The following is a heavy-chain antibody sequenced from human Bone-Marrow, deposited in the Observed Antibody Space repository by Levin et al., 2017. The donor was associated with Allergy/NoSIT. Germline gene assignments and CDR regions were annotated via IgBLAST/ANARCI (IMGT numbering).Heavy chain of an antibody. CDR1: GFTFSNHG. D-gene: IGHD4-17*01. CDR3: ARVRGDGDYIFDY. CDR2: IWNDGSNK. J-gene: IGHJ4*02. V-gene: IGHV3-33*01. Sequence: GASVKVSCAASGFTFSNHGMHWVRQAPGKGLEWVAVIWNDGSNKYYADSVKGRFTISRDNSKNTLYLQMNSLRAEDTAVYYCARVRGDGDYIFDYWGQGTLVTVSS.